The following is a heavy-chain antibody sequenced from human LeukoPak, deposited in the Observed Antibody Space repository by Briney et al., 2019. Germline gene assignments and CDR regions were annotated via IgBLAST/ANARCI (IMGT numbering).Heavy chain of an antibody. CDR2: INSDGSST. Sequence: GGSLRLSCAASGFTSSSNWMHWVRQVPGKGLVWVSQINSDGSSTNYADSVKGRFTVSRDNAKNTLYLQMNSLRAEDTAVYYCAKTEYCSPTSCKYASFWGQGTMVTVSS. CDR1: GFTSSSNW. V-gene: IGHV3-74*01. J-gene: IGHJ3*01. D-gene: IGHD2-2*01. CDR3: AKTEYCSPTSCKYASF.